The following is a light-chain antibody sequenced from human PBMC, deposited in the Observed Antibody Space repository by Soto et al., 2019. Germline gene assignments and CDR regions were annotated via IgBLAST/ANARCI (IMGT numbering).Light chain of an antibody. CDR3: QQYDSYST. V-gene: IGKV1-5*01. Sequence: DIQMTQSPSTLSAFVGDRVTITFRASQSISIWVSWYQQKPGKAPKLLIYDASSLASGVPSWFSGSGSGTEFTLTISSLQHDDFATYYCQQYDSYSTFGPGTKVDIK. CDR1: QSISIW. J-gene: IGKJ1*01. CDR2: DAS.